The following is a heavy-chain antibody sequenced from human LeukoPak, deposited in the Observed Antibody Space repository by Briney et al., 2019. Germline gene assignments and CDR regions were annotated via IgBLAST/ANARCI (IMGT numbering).Heavy chain of an antibody. CDR1: GGSISSYY. CDR2: IYYSGST. V-gene: IGHV4-59*01. Sequence: PSETLSLTCTVSGGSISSYYWSWIRQPPGKGLEWIGYIYYSGSTNYNPSLKSRVTVSVDTSKNQFSLKLSSVTAADTAVYYCAREGPRGELSSPIDYWGQGTLVTVSS. D-gene: IGHD3-16*02. J-gene: IGHJ4*02. CDR3: AREGPRGELSSPIDY.